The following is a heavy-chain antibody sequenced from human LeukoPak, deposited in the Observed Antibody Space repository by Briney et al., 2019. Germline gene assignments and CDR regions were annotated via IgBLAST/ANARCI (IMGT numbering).Heavy chain of an antibody. CDR2: IYYSGST. Sequence: PSETLSLTCTVSGGSISSYYWSWIRQPPGKGLEWSGYIYYSGSTNYNPSLKSRVTISVDTSKNQFSLKLSSVTAADTAVYYCASSPPMVVVVPAAMDVWGKGITVTVSS. J-gene: IGHJ6*03. V-gene: IGHV4-59*01. D-gene: IGHD2-2*01. CDR1: GGSISSYY. CDR3: ASSPPMVVVVPAAMDV.